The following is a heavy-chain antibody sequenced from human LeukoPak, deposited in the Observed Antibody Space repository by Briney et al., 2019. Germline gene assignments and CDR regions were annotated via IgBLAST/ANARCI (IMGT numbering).Heavy chain of an antibody. CDR2: ISGSGGST. Sequence: GGSLRLSCAASGFTFSSYAMSWVRQAPGKGLEWVSAISGSGGSTYYADSVKGRFTISRDNSKNTLYLQMNSLRAEDTAVYYCAKDRITIFGVVIKINWFDPWGQGTLVTVSS. J-gene: IGHJ5*02. CDR3: AKDRITIFGVVIKINWFDP. CDR1: GFTFSSYA. V-gene: IGHV3-23*01. D-gene: IGHD3-3*01.